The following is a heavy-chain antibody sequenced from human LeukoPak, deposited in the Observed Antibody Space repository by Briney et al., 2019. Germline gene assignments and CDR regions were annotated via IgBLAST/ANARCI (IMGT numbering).Heavy chain of an antibody. CDR2: IYHSGST. CDR3: ARVGSWYGELDY. J-gene: IGHJ4*02. D-gene: IGHD6-13*01. Sequence: SETLSLTCTVSGYSISSGYYWGWIRPPPGKGLEWIGSIYHSGSTYYNPSLKSRVTISVDTSKNQFSLKLSSVTAADTAVYYCARVGSWYGELDYWGQGTLVTVSS. V-gene: IGHV4-38-2*02. CDR1: GYSISSGYY.